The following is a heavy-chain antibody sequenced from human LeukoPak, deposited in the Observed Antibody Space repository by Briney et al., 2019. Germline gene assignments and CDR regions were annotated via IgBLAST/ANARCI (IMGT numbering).Heavy chain of an antibody. CDR2: IYYSGST. CDR3: AREDYDYVWGSSRFDP. J-gene: IGHJ5*02. V-gene: IGHV4-31*03. D-gene: IGHD3-16*01. CDR1: GGSISSGGYY. Sequence: PPETLSLTCTVSGGSISSGGYYWSWIRQHPGKGLEWIGYIYYSGSTYYNPSLKSRVTISVDTSKNQFSLKLSSVTAADTAVYYCAREDYDYVWGSSRFDPWGQGTLVTVSS.